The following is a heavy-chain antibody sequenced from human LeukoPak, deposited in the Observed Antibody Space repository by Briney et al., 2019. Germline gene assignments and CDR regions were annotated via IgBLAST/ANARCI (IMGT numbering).Heavy chain of an antibody. D-gene: IGHD3-22*01. CDR3: AREQTVYYDSSGRPFKDALDI. Sequence: GWALRLSCAACVCTFRYYYMSWMRQAPAKGVEGISDINNSGRNVYFLDSVNDGLTNPRERDQQSLFLQVNRQSAEDTAVYYCAREQTVYYDSSGRPFKDALDIWGQGTMVTVSS. V-gene: IGHV3-11*04. J-gene: IGHJ3*02. CDR1: VCTFRYYY. CDR2: INNSGRNV.